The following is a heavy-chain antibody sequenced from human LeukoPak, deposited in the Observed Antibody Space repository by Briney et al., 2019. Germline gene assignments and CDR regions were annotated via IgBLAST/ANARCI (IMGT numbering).Heavy chain of an antibody. V-gene: IGHV3-23*01. D-gene: IGHD1/OR15-1a*01. J-gene: IGHJ3*02. Sequence: PGGSLRLSCAASGFTFSSYAMSWVRQAPAKGLEWVSGISGSGSSTNYADSVKGRFTISRDNSKNPLYLQMNSVTAADTAVYYCAKHTNNRRNNKTFDNWGQGTMVTVSS. CDR2: ISGSGSST. CDR3: AKHTNNRRNNKTFDN. CDR1: GFTFSSYA.